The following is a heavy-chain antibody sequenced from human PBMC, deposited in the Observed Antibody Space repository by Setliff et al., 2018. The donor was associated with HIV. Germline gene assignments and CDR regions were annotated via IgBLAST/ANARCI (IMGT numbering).Heavy chain of an antibody. Sequence: SETLSLTCSVSGGSLSSGSHYCTWLRQAAGKGLEWIGHFYTSGTTNYNPSLESRVTISVDTSKNQFSLKLSSVTAADAAVYYCGTAMYYYYGLDVWGRGIRVTVSS. CDR1: GGSLSSGSHY. CDR2: FYTSGTT. D-gene: IGHD2-2*01. J-gene: IGHJ6*02. V-gene: IGHV4-61*09. CDR3: GTAMYYYYGLDV.